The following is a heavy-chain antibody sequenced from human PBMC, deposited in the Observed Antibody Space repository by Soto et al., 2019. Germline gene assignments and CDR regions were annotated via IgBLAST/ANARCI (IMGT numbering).Heavy chain of an antibody. CDR3: AGGQGGVVATH. CDR2: IKDGGRT. CDR1: GGSLSGYY. V-gene: IGHV4-34*01. Sequence: QVQLQQWGAGLLKPSETLSLNCAVNGGSLSGYYWSWIRQPPGKGLEWIGEIKDGGRTNYSPSLKSRATXSXXASNHQCSLRLYSVTAADTGVYYCAGGQGGVVATHWDQGTLVTVSS. D-gene: IGHD5-12*01. J-gene: IGHJ4*02.